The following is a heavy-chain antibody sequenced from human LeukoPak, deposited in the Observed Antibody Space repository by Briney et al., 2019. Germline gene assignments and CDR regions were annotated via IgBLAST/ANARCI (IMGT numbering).Heavy chain of an antibody. V-gene: IGHV3-30*01. CDR2: TSYDGGNR. CDR3: ARKSLWFKYYDY. D-gene: IGHD2-21*01. Sequence: SGGSLRLSCAASGFTFTSYTMHWVRQPPGQGLEWVAATSYDGGNRYYADYVKGRFTISRDNSNNTLFLQMKSLRPEDTAVHFCARKSLWFKYYDYWGQGIWVTVSS. J-gene: IGHJ4*02. CDR1: GFTFTSYT.